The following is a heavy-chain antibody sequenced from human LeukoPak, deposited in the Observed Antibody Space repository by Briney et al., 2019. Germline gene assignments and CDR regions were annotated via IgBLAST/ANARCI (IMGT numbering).Heavy chain of an antibody. CDR2: IKEDGGDK. Sequence: GGSLRLSCAAFGFTFSKSWMTWVRQAPGRGLQWVAHIKEDGGDKYYVDSVEGRFTISRDNDKTSVYLQMNSLRAEDTAVYYCARDLYFDYWGQGTLVTVSS. CDR1: GFTFSKSW. J-gene: IGHJ4*02. V-gene: IGHV3-7*05. CDR3: ARDLYFDY.